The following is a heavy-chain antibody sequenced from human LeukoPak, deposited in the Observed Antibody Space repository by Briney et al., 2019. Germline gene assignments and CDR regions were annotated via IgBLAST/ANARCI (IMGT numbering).Heavy chain of an antibody. D-gene: IGHD4-17*01. Sequence: GGSLRLSCTASGFTFNTYWMSWVRQAPGKGLEWVANIKQDGSEKYYVDSVKGRFTISRDNSKNTLYLQMNSLRAEDTAVYYCARGYGDYGNFEYFQHWGQGTLVTVSS. CDR1: GFTFNTYW. V-gene: IGHV3-7*01. CDR3: ARGYGDYGNFEYFQH. CDR2: IKQDGSEK. J-gene: IGHJ1*01.